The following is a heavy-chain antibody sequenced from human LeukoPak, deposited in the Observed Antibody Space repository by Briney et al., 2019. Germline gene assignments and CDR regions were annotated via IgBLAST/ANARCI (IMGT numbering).Heavy chain of an antibody. CDR1: GYTFTGYY. CDR2: INPNSGGT. Sequence: ASVKVSCKASGYTFTGYYIHWVRQAPGQGLECVGWINPNSGGTNYAQKFQGRVTMTRDTSISTAYMELSRLRSDDTAVYYCARDVGEMLQPGQEDYWGQGTLVTVSS. J-gene: IGHJ4*02. V-gene: IGHV1-2*02. CDR3: ARDVGEMLQPGQEDY. D-gene: IGHD5-24*01.